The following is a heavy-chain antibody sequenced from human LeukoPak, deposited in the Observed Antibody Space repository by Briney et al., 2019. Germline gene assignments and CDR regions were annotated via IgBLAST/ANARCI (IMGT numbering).Heavy chain of an antibody. CDR2: INQDGSER. J-gene: IGHJ4*02. CDR1: GFTLRSYW. V-gene: IGHV3-7*01. Sequence: GGSLRLPCADSGFTLRSYWMSWVRQAPGKGLEWVANINQDGSERYYVDSVKGRFTISRDNAKNSLYLHMSSLRADDTAVYYCARDYGDENWGQGTLVTVSS. D-gene: IGHD4-17*01. CDR3: ARDYGDEN.